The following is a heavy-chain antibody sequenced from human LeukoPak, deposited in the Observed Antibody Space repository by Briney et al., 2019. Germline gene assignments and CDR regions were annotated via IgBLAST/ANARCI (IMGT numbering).Heavy chain of an antibody. J-gene: IGHJ4*02. CDR2: IYSDGST. CDR1: GFTFSTYA. CDR3: AKDQFGGYGSLDC. D-gene: IGHD5-12*01. Sequence: GGSLRLSCAASGFTFSTYAIMWVRQAPGKGLHWVSSIYSDGSTYYADSVRGRFIISRDNSRNTLHLQMNSLRADDTAVYYCAKDQFGGYGSLDCWGQGTLVTVSS. V-gene: IGHV3-23*01.